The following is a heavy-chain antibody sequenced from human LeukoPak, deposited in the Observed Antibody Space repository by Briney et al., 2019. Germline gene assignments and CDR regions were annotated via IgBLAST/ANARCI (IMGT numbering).Heavy chain of an antibody. CDR2: IYPGDSDT. V-gene: IGHV5-51*01. J-gene: IGHJ4*02. D-gene: IGHD3-16*01. CDR3: ARRERDPRMYYDYVWGSRGLDY. CDR1: GYSFTSYW. Sequence: GESLKISCKGSGYSFTSYWIGWVRQMPGKGLEWMGIIYPGDSDTRYSPSFQGQVTISADKSISTAYLQWSSLKASDTAMYYCARRERDPRMYYDYVWGSRGLDYWGQGTLVTVSS.